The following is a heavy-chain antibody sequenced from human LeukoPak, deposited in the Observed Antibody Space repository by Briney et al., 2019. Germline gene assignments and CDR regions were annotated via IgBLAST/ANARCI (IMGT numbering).Heavy chain of an antibody. V-gene: IGHV3-30*02. Sequence: GGSLRLSCAASGFTFSSYGMHWVRQAPGKGLEWVAFIRYDGSNKYYADSVKGRFTISRDDSKNTLYLQMNSLRPEDTAVYYCAKDSPGVGYCSSSSCYFDYWGQGTLVTVSS. D-gene: IGHD2-2*01. CDR3: AKDSPGVGYCSSSSCYFDY. CDR1: GFTFSSYG. J-gene: IGHJ4*02. CDR2: IRYDGSNK.